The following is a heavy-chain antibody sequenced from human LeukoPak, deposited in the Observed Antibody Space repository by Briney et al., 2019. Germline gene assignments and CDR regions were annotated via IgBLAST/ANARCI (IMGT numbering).Heavy chain of an antibody. D-gene: IGHD6-13*01. CDR1: GGSISSYY. CDR3: TREAAAGIDY. J-gene: IGHJ4*02. CDR2: IKQDGSEK. Sequence: ETLSLTCTVSGGSISSYYWSWVRQAPGKGLEWVANIKQDGSEKYYLDSVKGRFTISRDNAKNSLYLQMNSLRAEDTAVYFCTREAAAGIDYWGQGTLVTVSS. V-gene: IGHV3-7*01.